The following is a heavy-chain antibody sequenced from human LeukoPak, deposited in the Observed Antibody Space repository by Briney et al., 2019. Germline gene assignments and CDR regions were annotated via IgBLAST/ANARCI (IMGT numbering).Heavy chain of an antibody. CDR1: GFTFSSYG. J-gene: IGHJ5*02. D-gene: IGHD3-22*01. CDR2: ISGSGGST. Sequence: GGSLRLSCAASGFTFSSYGMSWVRQAPGKGLEWVSAISGSGGSTYYADSVKGRFTISRDNSKNTLYLQMNSLRAEDTAVYYCAKGLTKDSSGYELTPLFDPWGQGTLVTVSS. V-gene: IGHV3-23*01. CDR3: AKGLTKDSSGYELTPLFDP.